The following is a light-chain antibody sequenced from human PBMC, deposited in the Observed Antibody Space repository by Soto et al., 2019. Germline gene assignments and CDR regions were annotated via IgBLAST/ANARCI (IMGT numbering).Light chain of an antibody. CDR2: WAS. Sequence: IVITQSPDSLALSLGERATSNCKSSQSVLYSSDNKNYLAWYQKKPGQPPKLLIYWASTRESGVPDRFSGSGSGTDFSLTISSLQAGDVAVYYCQQYYSTPRTFGQGTRLEIK. CDR1: QSVLYSSDNKNY. CDR3: QQYYSTPRT. J-gene: IGKJ5*01. V-gene: IGKV4-1*01.